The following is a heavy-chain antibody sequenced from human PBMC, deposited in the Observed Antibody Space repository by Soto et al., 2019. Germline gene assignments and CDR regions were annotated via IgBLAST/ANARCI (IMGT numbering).Heavy chain of an antibody. Sequence: QVQLQESGSGLVKPSQTLSLTCAVSGGSIRSGGFSWSWIRQPPGKGLEWIGYIYLGGSTYYNPSLKSRVTISADRSKHLFSLKLYSVTAADTAVYYCARERKGYYDSSGYHDYWGQGTLVTVSS. CDR3: ARERKGYYDSSGYHDY. V-gene: IGHV4-30-2*01. CDR1: GGSIRSGGFS. J-gene: IGHJ4*02. CDR2: IYLGGST. D-gene: IGHD3-22*01.